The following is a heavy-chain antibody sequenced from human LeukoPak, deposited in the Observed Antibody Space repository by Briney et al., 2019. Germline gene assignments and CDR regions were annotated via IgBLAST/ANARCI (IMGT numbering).Heavy chain of an antibody. Sequence: GGSLRLSCAASGFTFRSYAMSWVRQAPGKGLEWVSGITGSGGATYYADSVKGRFTISRDNSKNTLYLQMNSLRAEDTAVYYCAKTPYRGPGVFDYWGQGTLVTVSS. J-gene: IGHJ4*02. CDR3: AKTPYRGPGVFDY. CDR1: GFTFRSYA. D-gene: IGHD3-10*01. CDR2: ITGSGGAT. V-gene: IGHV3-23*01.